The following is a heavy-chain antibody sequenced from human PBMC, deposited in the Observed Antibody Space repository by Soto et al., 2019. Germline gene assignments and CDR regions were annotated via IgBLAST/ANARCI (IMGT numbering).Heavy chain of an antibody. CDR2: IWYDGSKI. J-gene: IGHJ4*02. CDR1: GFTFSSYG. V-gene: IGHV3-33*01. Sequence: QVQLVESGGGVVQPGRSLRLSCAASGFTFSSYGMHWVRQAPGKGLEWVAVIWYDGSKIYYADSVKGRLTISRDNSKNTLYLQMNSLRAEDTAVYYCASALVGATVDYWGQGTLVTVSS. CDR3: ASALVGATVDY. D-gene: IGHD1-26*01.